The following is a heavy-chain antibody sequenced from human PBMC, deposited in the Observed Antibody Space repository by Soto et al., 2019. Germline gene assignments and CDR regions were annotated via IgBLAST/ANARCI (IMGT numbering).Heavy chain of an antibody. V-gene: IGHV4-59*08. Sequence: SETLSLTCTVSGGSISSYYWSWIRQPPGKGLEWIGYIYYSGSTNYNPSLKSRVTISVDTSKNQFSLKLSSVTAADTAVYYCARYDSSGYFDYWGQGTLVTVSS. CDR1: GGSISSYY. J-gene: IGHJ4*02. D-gene: IGHD3-22*01. CDR2: IYYSGST. CDR3: ARYDSSGYFDY.